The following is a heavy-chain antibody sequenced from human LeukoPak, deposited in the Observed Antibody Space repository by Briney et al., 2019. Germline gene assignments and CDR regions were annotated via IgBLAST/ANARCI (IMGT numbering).Heavy chain of an antibody. J-gene: IGHJ4*02. Sequence: GESLKISCKGSGYSFTSYWIGRVRQMPGKGLEWMGIIYPGDSDTRYSPSFQGQVTISADKSISTAYLQWSSLKASDTAMYYCARIVTYYYDSSGYHDYWGQGTLVTVSS. V-gene: IGHV5-51*01. CDR1: GYSFTSYW. CDR2: IYPGDSDT. CDR3: ARIVTYYYDSSGYHDY. D-gene: IGHD3-22*01.